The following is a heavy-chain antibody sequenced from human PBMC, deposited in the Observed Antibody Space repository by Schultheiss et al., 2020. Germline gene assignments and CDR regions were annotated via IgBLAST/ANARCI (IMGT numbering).Heavy chain of an antibody. J-gene: IGHJ4*02. CDR2: IKSKTDGGTT. CDR3: TRDYDFWSGYHFDY. CDR1: GFTFSSYS. Sequence: GGSLRLSCAASGFTFSSYSMNWVRQAPGKGPEWVGRIKSKTDGGTTDYAAPVKGRFTISRDDSKSIAYLQMNSLKTEDTAVYYFTRDYDFWSGYHFDYWGQGTLVTVSS. V-gene: IGHV3-15*01. D-gene: IGHD3-3*01.